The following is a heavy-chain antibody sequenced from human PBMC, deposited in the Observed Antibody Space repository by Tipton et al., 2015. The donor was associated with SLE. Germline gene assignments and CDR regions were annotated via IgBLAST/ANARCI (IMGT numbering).Heavy chain of an antibody. Sequence: SLRLSCAASGFTFSSYSMNWVRQAPGKGLEWVSSISSSSSYIYYADSVKGRFTISRDNAKNSLYLQMNSLRAEDTAVYYCARDRGIEYSSSGEDYWGQGTLVTVSS. J-gene: IGHJ4*02. CDR1: GFTFSSYS. CDR2: ISSSSSYI. V-gene: IGHV3-21*01. CDR3: ARDRGIEYSSSGEDY. D-gene: IGHD6-6*01.